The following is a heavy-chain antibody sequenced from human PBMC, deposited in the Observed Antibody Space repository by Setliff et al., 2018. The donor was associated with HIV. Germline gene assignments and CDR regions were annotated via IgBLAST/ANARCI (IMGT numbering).Heavy chain of an antibody. Sequence: GGSLRLSCAASGFTLNSYAMNWVRQAPGKGLEWVSPISSSGDITLYADSVKGRFTISTDNSKGTLYLEMNSLRAEDTALYYCAKDRLRHCYGVNCWGAFDMWGQGTMVTVSS. V-gene: IGHV3-23*01. J-gene: IGHJ3*02. CDR2: ISSSGDIT. D-gene: IGHD2-15*01. CDR3: AKDRLRHCYGVNCWGAFDM. CDR1: GFTLNSYA.